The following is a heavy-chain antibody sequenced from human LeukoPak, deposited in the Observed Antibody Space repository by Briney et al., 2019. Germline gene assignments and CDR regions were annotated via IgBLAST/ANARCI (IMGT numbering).Heavy chain of an antibody. CDR1: GGTFSSYA. Sequence: SVKVSCKASGGTFSSYAISWVRQAPGQGLEWMGRIIPILGIANYAQKFQGRVTITADKSTSTAYMEVRGLRSGDTAVYYCARVFAYCSSTSCLDYWGQGTLVTVSS. J-gene: IGHJ4*02. D-gene: IGHD2-2*01. CDR3: ARVFAYCSSTSCLDY. CDR2: IIPILGIA. V-gene: IGHV1-69*04.